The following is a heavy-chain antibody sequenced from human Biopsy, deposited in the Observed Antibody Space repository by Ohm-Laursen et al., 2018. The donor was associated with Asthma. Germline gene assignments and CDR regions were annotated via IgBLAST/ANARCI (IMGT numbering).Heavy chain of an antibody. CDR3: ARAGESDLVGGLDV. CDR1: GFTFSTYG. V-gene: IGHV3-30*03. D-gene: IGHD2-21*01. CDR2: IAWDGINS. Sequence: SLKLSCAASGFTFSTYGMHWVRQAPGKGLEWVAYIAWDGINSYYADSVKGRFTISRDNSRNTLYLQKNSLRADDTAVYYCARAGESDLVGGLDVWGQGTTVIVS. J-gene: IGHJ6*02.